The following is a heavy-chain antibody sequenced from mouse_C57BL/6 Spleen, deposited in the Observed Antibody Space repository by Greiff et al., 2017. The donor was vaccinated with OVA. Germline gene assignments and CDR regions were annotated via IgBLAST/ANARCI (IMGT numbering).Heavy chain of an antibody. Sequence: QVHVKQSGAELARPGASVTMSCKASGYTFTSYTMHWVKQRPGQGLEWIGYINPSSGYTKYNQKFKDKATLTADKSSSTAYMQLGSLTSEDSAVYYCAGHYDYTWFAYWGQGTLVTVSA. CDR3: AGHYDYTWFAY. CDR2: INPSSGYT. V-gene: IGHV1-4*01. CDR1: GYTFTSYT. D-gene: IGHD2-4*01. J-gene: IGHJ3*01.